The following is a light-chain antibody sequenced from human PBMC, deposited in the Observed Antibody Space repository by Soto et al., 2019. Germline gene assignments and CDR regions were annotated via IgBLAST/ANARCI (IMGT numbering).Light chain of an antibody. Sequence: QSALTQPASVSGSPGQSITISCTGTSSDIGTYNLVSWYQQHPGTAPKLMIFEVIRRPSGASSRFSGSKSGNTASLTISGLQAEDEADYYCCSYAGSSTFVFGTGTKLTVL. V-gene: IGLV2-23*02. CDR3: CSYAGSSTFV. CDR1: SSDIGTYNL. J-gene: IGLJ1*01. CDR2: EVI.